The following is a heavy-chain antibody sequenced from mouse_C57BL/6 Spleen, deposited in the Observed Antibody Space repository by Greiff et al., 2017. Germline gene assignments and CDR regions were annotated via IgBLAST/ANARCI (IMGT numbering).Heavy chain of an antibody. Sequence: VQLQQSGAELVRPGASVKLSCKASGYTFTDYYINWVKQRPGQGLEWIARIYPGSGNTYYNEKFKGKATLTAEKSSSTAYMQLSSLTSEDAAVYFCARGGLVYFDYWGQGTTLTVSS. CDR2: IYPGSGNT. J-gene: IGHJ2*01. D-gene: IGHD3-3*01. V-gene: IGHV1-76*01. CDR3: ARGGLVYFDY. CDR1: GYTFTDYY.